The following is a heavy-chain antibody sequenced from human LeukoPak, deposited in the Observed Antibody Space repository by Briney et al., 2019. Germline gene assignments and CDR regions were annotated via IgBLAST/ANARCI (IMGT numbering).Heavy chain of an antibody. Sequence: SETLPLTCTVSGGSISSSSYYWGWIRQPPGKGLEWIGSIYYSGSTYYNPSLKSRVTISVATSKNQFSLKLSSVTAADTAVYYCARQLGYCSSTSCYADKVDYWGQGTLVTVSS. J-gene: IGHJ4*02. D-gene: IGHD2-2*01. V-gene: IGHV4-39*01. CDR2: IYYSGST. CDR1: GGSISSSSYY. CDR3: ARQLGYCSSTSCYADKVDY.